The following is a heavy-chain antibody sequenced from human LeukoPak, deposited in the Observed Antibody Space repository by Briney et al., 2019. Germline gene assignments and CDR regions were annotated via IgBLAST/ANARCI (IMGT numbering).Heavy chain of an antibody. CDR2: ISSSGGNT. CDR3: AKSSSSSGD. CDR1: GFTFSSSA. Sequence: GGSLRLSCAASGFTFSSSAMSWVRQAPGKGLEWISAISSSGGNTYYTDSVKGRFTISRDNSKNTLYLQMNSLRVEDTAVYYCAKSSSSSGDWGQGTLVTVSS. J-gene: IGHJ4*02. V-gene: IGHV3-23*01. D-gene: IGHD6-13*01.